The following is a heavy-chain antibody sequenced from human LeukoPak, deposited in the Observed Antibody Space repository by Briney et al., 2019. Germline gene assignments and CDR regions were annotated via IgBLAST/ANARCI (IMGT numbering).Heavy chain of an antibody. Sequence: GGSLRLSCAASGFTFSSYTMNWVRQAPGKGLEWVSSISSSSTYIYYADSLKGRFTISRDNAKNSLFLQMNSLRAEDTAVHYCARGVEGIAVVTDYWGQGTLVTVSS. CDR1: GFTFSSYT. CDR2: ISSSSTYI. D-gene: IGHD3-22*01. J-gene: IGHJ4*02. CDR3: ARGVEGIAVVTDY. V-gene: IGHV3-21*01.